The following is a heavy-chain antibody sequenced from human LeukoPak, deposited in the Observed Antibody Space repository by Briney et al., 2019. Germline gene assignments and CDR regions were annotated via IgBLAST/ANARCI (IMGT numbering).Heavy chain of an antibody. J-gene: IGHJ3*02. V-gene: IGHV1-46*01. CDR2: INPSGGST. CDR1: GYTFTSYY. CDR3: ARSDYCSGGSCYSGGAFDI. D-gene: IGHD2-15*01. Sequence: ASVKVSCKASGYTFTSYYMHWVRQAPGQGLEWMGIINPSGGSTSYAQKFQGRVTMIRDTSTSTVYMELSSLRSEDTAVYYCARSDYCSGGSCYSGGAFDIWGQGTMVTVSS.